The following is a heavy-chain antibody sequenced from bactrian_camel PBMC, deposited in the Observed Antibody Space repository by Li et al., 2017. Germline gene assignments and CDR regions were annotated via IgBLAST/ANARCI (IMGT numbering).Heavy chain of an antibody. CDR3: AARAGDICAVYETLYSY. Sequence: EVQLVESGGGLVQPGESLRLSCVASGFTFSRTIMSWVRQAPGKGLEFVSLINEDSGHIYYGDSVKGRFTISRDNAKNTLYLQSNSLKTEDTAMYYCAARAGDICAVYETLYSYWGQGTQVTVS. CDR1: GFTFSRTI. D-gene: IGHD3*01. V-gene: IGHV3S40*01. CDR2: INEDSGHI. J-gene: IGHJ4*01.